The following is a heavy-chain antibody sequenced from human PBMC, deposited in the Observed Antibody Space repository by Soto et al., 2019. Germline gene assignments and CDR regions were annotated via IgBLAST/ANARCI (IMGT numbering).Heavy chain of an antibody. CDR3: ARVSGLCSSTSCFAFDI. CDR2: INPNSGGT. Sequence: GASVKVSCKASGYTFTGYYMHWVRQAPGQGLEWMGWINPNSGGTNYAQKFQGRVTITRDTSISTAYMELSRLRSDDTAVYYCARVSGLCSSTSCFAFDIWGQGTMVTVSS. D-gene: IGHD2-2*01. J-gene: IGHJ3*02. CDR1: GYTFTGYY. V-gene: IGHV1-2*02.